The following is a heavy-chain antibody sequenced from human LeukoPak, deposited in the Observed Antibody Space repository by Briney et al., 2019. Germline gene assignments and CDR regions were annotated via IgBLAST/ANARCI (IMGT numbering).Heavy chain of an antibody. CDR1: GFTFNRCW. D-gene: IGHD3-22*01. V-gene: IGHV3-7*03. J-gene: IGHJ3*02. CDR2: TKEDGSEK. Sequence: GGSLRLSCVVSGFTFNRCWMNWVRQAPGKGLEWVANTKEDGSEKYYVDSVKGRFTISRDNAKNSLYLQMNSLRAEDTAVYYCARESPYYYDSPDAFDIWGQGTMVTVSS. CDR3: ARESPYYYDSPDAFDI.